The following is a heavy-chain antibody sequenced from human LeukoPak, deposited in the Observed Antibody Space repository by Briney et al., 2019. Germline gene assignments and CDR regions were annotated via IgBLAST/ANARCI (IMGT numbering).Heavy chain of an antibody. V-gene: IGHV4-59*02. J-gene: IGHJ4*02. CDR3: ARALGYSFDY. CDR1: GGSVSSSH. D-gene: IGHD2-15*01. CDR2: IYYSGST. Sequence: NPSETLSLNCTVSGGSVSSSHWNWIRQPPGKGLEWIGYIYYSGSTNYNPSLKSRVTISVDTSKNQFSLKLSSVTAADTAVYYCARALGYSFDYWGQGTLVTVSS.